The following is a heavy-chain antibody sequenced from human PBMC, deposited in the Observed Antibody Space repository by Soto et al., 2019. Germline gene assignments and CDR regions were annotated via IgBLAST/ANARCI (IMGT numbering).Heavy chain of an antibody. CDR1: GGSFSGYY. CDR2: IDHSGYT. D-gene: IGHD3-3*01. V-gene: IGHV4-34*01. CDR3: ARVRDWFDP. J-gene: IGHJ5*02. Sequence: SETLSLTCAVYGGSFSGYYWNWIRQPPGKGLEWIGEIDHSGYTNYNLSLKSRVTISVDTSKNQFSLRLTSVTAADTAVYYCARVRDWFDPWGQGTLVTVSS.